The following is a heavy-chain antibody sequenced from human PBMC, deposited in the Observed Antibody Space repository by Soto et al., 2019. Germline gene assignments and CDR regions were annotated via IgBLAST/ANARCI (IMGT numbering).Heavy chain of an antibody. CDR3: ASDRGYGPHHSYYYYGMDV. J-gene: IGHJ6*02. V-gene: IGHV3-48*03. CDR1: GFTFISYE. D-gene: IGHD1-1*01. CDR2: ISSSGSTI. Sequence: GGSLRLSCAASGFTFISYEMNWVRQAPGKGLEWVSYISSSGSTIYYADSVKGRFTISRDNAKNSLYLQMNSLRAEDTAVYYCASDRGYGPHHSYYYYGMDVWGQGTTVTVSS.